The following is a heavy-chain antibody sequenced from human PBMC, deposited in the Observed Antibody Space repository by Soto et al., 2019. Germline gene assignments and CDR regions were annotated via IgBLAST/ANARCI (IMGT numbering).Heavy chain of an antibody. CDR3: AKDGLGIGKDAFDI. CDR1: GFTFSSYV. D-gene: IGHD7-27*01. V-gene: IGHV3-23*01. J-gene: IGHJ3*02. CDR2: ISGSGGSP. Sequence: EVQLLESGGGLVQPGGSLRLSCAASGFTFSSYVLSWVRQAPGKGLEWVSAISGSGGSPYYADSVKGRFTISRDNSKNTLYLQMTSMRAEDTAVYYCAKDGLGIGKDAFDIWGQGTMVTVSS.